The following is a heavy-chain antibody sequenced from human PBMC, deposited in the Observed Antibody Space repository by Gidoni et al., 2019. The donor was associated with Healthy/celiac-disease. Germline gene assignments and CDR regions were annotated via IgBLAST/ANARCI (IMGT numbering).Heavy chain of an antibody. V-gene: IGHV4-28*02. CDR1: GYSISSSNC. J-gene: IGHJ4*02. D-gene: IGHD1-26*01. CDR3: AGGIVGATPHL. CDR2: IYYSGII. Sequence: QVQLQESCPGLVKPSQTLSLTCAVSGYSISSSNCWGWIRQPPGKGLEWIGYIYYSGIIYYNPSLKSRVTMSVDTSKNQFSLKLSSVTAVDTAVYYCAGGIVGATPHLWGQGTLVTVSS.